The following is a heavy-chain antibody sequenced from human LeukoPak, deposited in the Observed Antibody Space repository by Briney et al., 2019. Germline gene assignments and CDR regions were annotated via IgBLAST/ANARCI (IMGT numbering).Heavy chain of an antibody. J-gene: IGHJ5*01. CDR3: ARVPVLNWFDS. V-gene: IGHV4-30-2*01. CDR2: IYHSGST. Sequence: SETLSLTCAVSGGSISGGGYSWSWIRQPPGKGLEWIGYIYHSGSTYYNPSLKSRVTISVDRSKNQFSLKLSSVTAADTAVYYCARVPVLNWFDSWGQGTLVTVSS. D-gene: IGHD2-2*01. CDR1: GGSISGGGYS.